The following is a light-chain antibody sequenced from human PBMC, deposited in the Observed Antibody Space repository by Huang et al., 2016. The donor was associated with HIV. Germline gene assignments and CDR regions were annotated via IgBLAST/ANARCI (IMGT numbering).Light chain of an antibody. CDR3: QQYYSSPQT. CDR1: QSVYSSSTSKDY. Sequence: DIIMTQSPDSLAVSLGERATLNCRSSQSVYSSSTSKDYMAWFQQKPGQPPRLLLFWASTREAGVPDRFTGSGSGTHFTLTIASLEAEDAAIYYCQQYYSSPQTFGHGTRVEVK. CDR2: WAS. J-gene: IGKJ1*01. V-gene: IGKV4-1*01.